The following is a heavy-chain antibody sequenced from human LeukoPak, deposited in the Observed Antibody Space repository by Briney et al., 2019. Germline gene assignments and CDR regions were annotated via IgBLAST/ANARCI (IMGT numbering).Heavy chain of an antibody. J-gene: IGHJ3*02. Sequence: ASVKVSCKASGYTFTGYHMHWVRQAPGQGLEWMGRINPNSGGTTYAQKFQGGVTMTRDTSISTAYMELSRLRSDDTAVFYCARQRSGWSYDAFDIWGQGTMVTVSS. D-gene: IGHD6-19*01. CDR3: ARQRSGWSYDAFDI. V-gene: IGHV1-2*06. CDR2: INPNSGGT. CDR1: GYTFTGYH.